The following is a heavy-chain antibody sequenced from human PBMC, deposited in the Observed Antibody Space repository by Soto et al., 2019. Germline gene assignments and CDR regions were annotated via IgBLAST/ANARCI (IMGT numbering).Heavy chain of an antibody. J-gene: IGHJ4*02. CDR3: ARVSSSWYRYYFDY. Sequence: SETLSLTCAVYGGSFSGYYWSWIRQPPGKGLEWIGEINHSGSTNYNPSLKSRVTISVDTSKNQFSLKLSSVTAADTAVYYCARVSSSWYRYYFDYWGQGTLVTVLL. D-gene: IGHD6-13*01. V-gene: IGHV4-34*01. CDR2: INHSGST. CDR1: GGSFSGYY.